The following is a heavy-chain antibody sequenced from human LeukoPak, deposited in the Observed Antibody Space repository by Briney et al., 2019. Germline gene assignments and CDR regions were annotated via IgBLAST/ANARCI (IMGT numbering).Heavy chain of an antibody. V-gene: IGHV3-23*01. CDR2: ISAGGGST. CDR1: GFTFDDYA. Sequence: GGSLRLSCAVSGFTFDDYAMHWVRQVPGKGLEWVSAISAGGGSTYYADSVKGRFTISRDNSKNTLYLQMNSLRAEDTALYFCANGRSSSGALQHDYWGQGTLVTVSS. D-gene: IGHD6-19*01. J-gene: IGHJ4*02. CDR3: ANGRSSSGALQHDY.